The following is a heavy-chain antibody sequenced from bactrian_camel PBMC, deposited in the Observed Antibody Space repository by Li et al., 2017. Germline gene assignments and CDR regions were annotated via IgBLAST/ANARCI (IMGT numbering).Heavy chain of an antibody. CDR2: IIDSDRST. CDR1: GTGGGTYC. J-gene: IGHJ4*01. Sequence: VQLVESGGGSVQAGGSLKLSCSISGTGGGTYCMGWFRQAIGKKQEGVAIIDSDRSTRYADSVKSRFTISKDNAKNTLYLQMNSLKPEDTAMYYCAADSLPLACAAVRGQLMDEFEYRGQGTQVTVS. V-gene: IGHV3S63*01. CDR3: AADSLPLACAAVRGQLMDEFEY. D-gene: IGHD1*01.